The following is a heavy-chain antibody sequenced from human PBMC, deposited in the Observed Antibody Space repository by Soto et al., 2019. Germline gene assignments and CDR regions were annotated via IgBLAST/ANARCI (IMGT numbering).Heavy chain of an antibody. J-gene: IGHJ5*02. CDR3: ARERSSGWFDP. CDR2: INPSGGST. V-gene: IGHV1-46*03. D-gene: IGHD6-25*01. Sequence: ASVKVSCKASGYTFTSYDINWVRQAPGQGLEWMGIINPSGGSTSYAQKFQGRVTMTRDTSTSTVYMELSSLRSEDTAVYYCARERSSGWFDPWGQGTLVTVSS. CDR1: GYTFTSYD.